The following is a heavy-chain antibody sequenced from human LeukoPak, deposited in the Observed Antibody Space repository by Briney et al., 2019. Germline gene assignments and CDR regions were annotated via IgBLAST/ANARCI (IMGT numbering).Heavy chain of an antibody. CDR3: ARKLLEEQWLAFYYYMDV. V-gene: IGHV4-39*01. D-gene: IGHD6-19*01. CDR2: IYYSGST. J-gene: IGHJ6*03. Sequence: SETLSLTCTVSGGSISSSSYYWGWIRQPPGKGLEWIGSIYYSGSTYYNPSLKNRVTISVDTSKNQFSLKLSSVTAADTAVYYCARKLLEEQWLAFYYYMDVWGKGTTVTVSS. CDR1: GGSISSSSYY.